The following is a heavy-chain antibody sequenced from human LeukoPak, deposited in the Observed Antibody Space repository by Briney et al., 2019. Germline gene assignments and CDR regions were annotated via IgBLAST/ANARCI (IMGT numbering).Heavy chain of an antibody. CDR2: ICTSGST. J-gene: IGHJ5*02. CDR1: GGSISSYY. CDR3: ARDRAYGDETGWFDP. Sequence: SETLSLTCTVSGGSISSYYWSWIRQPAGKGLEWIGRICTSGSTNYNPSLKSRVTMSVDTSKNQFSLKLSSVTAADTAVYYCARDRAYGDETGWFDPWGQGTLVTVSS. D-gene: IGHD4-17*01. V-gene: IGHV4-4*07.